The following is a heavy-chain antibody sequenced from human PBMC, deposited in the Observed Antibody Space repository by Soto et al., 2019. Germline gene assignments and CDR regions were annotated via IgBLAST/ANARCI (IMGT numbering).Heavy chain of an antibody. CDR2: IIPIFGTA. Sequence: QVQLVQPGAEVKKPGSSVKVSCKASGGTFSSYAISWVRQAPGQGLEWMGGIIPIFGTANYAQKFQGRVTITADESTSTAYMELSSLRSEDTAVYYCARAGCSSTSCYGGYYYYGMDVWGQGTTVTVSS. D-gene: IGHD2-2*01. J-gene: IGHJ6*02. CDR1: GGTFSSYA. CDR3: ARAGCSSTSCYGGYYYYGMDV. V-gene: IGHV1-69*01.